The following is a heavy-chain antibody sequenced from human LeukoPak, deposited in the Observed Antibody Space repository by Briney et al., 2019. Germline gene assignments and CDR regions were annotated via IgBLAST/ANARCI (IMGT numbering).Heavy chain of an antibody. V-gene: IGHV3-48*01. D-gene: IGHD3-22*01. CDR1: GFTFSSYS. CDR3: ARDHGSYYYDSSGNHFDY. J-gene: IGHJ4*02. CDR2: ISSSSSTI. Sequence: GGSLRLSCAASGFTFSSYSMNWVRQAPGKGLEWVSYISSSSSTIYYADSVKGRFTISRDNAKNSLYLQMNSLRAEDTAVYYCARDHGSYYYDSSGNHFDYWGQGTLVTVSS.